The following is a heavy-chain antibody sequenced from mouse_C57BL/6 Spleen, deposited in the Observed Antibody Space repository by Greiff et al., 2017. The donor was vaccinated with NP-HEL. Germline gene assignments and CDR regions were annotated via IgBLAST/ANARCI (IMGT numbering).Heavy chain of an antibody. CDR2: IYPGSGST. D-gene: IGHD2-4*01. V-gene: IGHV1-55*01. CDR3: ARAMITTRAYYYAMDY. J-gene: IGHJ4*01. CDR1: GYTFTSYW. Sequence: VQLQQPGAELVKPGASVKMSCKASGYTFTSYWITWVKQRPGQGLEWIGDIYPGSGSTNYNEKFKSKATLTVDTSSSTAYMQLSSLTSEDSAVYYCARAMITTRAYYYAMDYWGQGTSVTVSS.